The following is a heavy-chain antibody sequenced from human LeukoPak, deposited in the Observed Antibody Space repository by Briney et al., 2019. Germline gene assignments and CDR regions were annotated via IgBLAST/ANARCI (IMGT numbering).Heavy chain of an antibody. Sequence: GGSLRLSCAASGFTFSSYAMGWVRQAPGKGLEWVSSMSGSGGRTYYADSVKGRFTVSRDSSKNTLYLQMSRLRAEDTAMYFCAKRRVEDRAFDYWGQGTLVTVSS. CDR2: MSGSGGRT. CDR1: GFTFSSYA. V-gene: IGHV3-23*01. D-gene: IGHD1-1*01. J-gene: IGHJ4*02. CDR3: AKRRVEDRAFDY.